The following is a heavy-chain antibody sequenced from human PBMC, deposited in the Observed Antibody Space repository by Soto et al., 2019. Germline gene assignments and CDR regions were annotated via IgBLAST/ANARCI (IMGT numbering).Heavy chain of an antibody. CDR2: INHSGST. CDR1: GGSISSSSYY. D-gene: IGHD3-10*01. V-gene: IGHV4-39*07. Sequence: TSETLSLTCTVSGGSISSSSYYWGWIRQPPGKGLEWIGEINHSGSTNYNPSLKSRVTISVDTSKNQFSLKLSSVTAADTAVYYCAREGLPDKITSQNIVSSGPADAFDIWGQGTMVTVSS. J-gene: IGHJ3*02. CDR3: AREGLPDKITSQNIVSSGPADAFDI.